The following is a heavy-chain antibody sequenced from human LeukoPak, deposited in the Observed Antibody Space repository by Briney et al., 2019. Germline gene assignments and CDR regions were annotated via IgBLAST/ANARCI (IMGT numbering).Heavy chain of an antibody. D-gene: IGHD5-18*01. CDR3: AKAKGYGYSFFGCENGYYMDV. CDR2: ISGSGGST. CDR1: VFTYLRYA. J-gene: IGHJ6*03. V-gene: IGHV3-23*02. Sequence: GGSLRLSYEASVFTYLRYAMSAVRPAPARGREGVSAISGSGGSTYYEDSVKGRCTISRDNSKNPLYLQMNSVRAEDTAVYYCAKAKGYGYSFFGCENGYYMDVWGKGTTVTVSS.